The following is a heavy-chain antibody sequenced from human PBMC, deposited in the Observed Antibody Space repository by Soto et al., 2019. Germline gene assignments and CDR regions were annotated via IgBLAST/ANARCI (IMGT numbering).Heavy chain of an antibody. Sequence: SETLSLTCTVSGGSISSYYWSWIRQPPGKGLEWIGYIYYSGSTNYNPSLKSRVTISVDTSKNQFSLKLSSVTAADTAVYYCATSEWYPGGGYYYYYMAVWGKGTTVTVSS. CDR2: IYYSGST. CDR3: ATSEWYPGGGYYYYYMAV. CDR1: GGSISSYY. D-gene: IGHD3-3*01. V-gene: IGHV4-59*08. J-gene: IGHJ6*03.